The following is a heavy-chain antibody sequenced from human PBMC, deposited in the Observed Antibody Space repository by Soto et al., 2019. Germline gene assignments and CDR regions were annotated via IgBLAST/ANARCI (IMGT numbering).Heavy chain of an antibody. CDR3: ARATLPDSGNYLY. Sequence: QVQLVQSGAEEKKPGASVKVSCKASGYTFTTYTMHWVRQAPGQSLEWMGWINAGNGNTKYSQKFQGRVTISRDTSASTAYMELSSLRSEDTAVYYCARATLPDSGNYLYWGQGTLVTVSS. J-gene: IGHJ4*02. CDR1: GYTFTTYT. D-gene: IGHD1-26*01. V-gene: IGHV1-3*05. CDR2: INAGNGNT.